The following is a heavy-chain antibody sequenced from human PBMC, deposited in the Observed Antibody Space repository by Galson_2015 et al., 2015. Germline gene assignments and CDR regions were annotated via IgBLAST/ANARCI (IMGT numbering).Heavy chain of an antibody. CDR1: GFTFSSYG. J-gene: IGHJ6*02. CDR3: AKSSRVGVADYYDSSGYSWWWWGMDV. CDR2: ISYDGSNK. D-gene: IGHD3-22*01. Sequence: SLRLSCAASGFTFSSYGMHWVRQAPGKGLEWVAVISYDGSNKYYADSVKGRFTISRDNSKNTLYLQMNSLRAEDTAVYYCAKSSRVGVADYYDSSGYSWWWWGMDVWGQGTTVTVSS. V-gene: IGHV3-30*18.